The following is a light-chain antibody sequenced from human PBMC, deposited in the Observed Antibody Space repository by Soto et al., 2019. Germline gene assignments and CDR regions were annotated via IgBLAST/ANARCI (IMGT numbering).Light chain of an antibody. V-gene: IGKV3-15*01. J-gene: IGKJ4*01. Sequence: EIVMTQSPATLSMSPGERGTLSCRASQNIRRNLAWYQQKPGQPPRLLIYQASTRAPGIPARFSGGGSGTEFTLTISSLQSEDFAIYFCQQYDNWPPVTFGGGTKVEIK. CDR3: QQYDNWPPVT. CDR2: QAS. CDR1: QNIRRN.